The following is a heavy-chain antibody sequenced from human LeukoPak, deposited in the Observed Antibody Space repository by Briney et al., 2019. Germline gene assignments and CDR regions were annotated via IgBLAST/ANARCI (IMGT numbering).Heavy chain of an antibody. V-gene: IGHV3-23*01. Sequence: GGSLRLSCAPSGFTLSSYAMSCGRQAPGKGLEWVSAISGSGGSTYYADSVKGRFTISRDNPRNTLYLQMNSLRDDDTAVYYCAIMHGYYDGSGYWVQWGQGTLVTVS. D-gene: IGHD3-22*01. J-gene: IGHJ4*02. CDR3: AIMHGYYDGSGYWVQ. CDR2: ISGSGGST. CDR1: GFTLSSYA.